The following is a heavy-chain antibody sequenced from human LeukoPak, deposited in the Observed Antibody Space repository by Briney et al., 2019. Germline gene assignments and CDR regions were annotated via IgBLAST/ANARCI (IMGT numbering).Heavy chain of an antibody. CDR1: GGSISSSSYY. D-gene: IGHD1-1*01. Sequence: PSETLSLTCTVSGGSISSSSYYWGWIRQPPGKGLEWIGSIYYSGSTYYNPSLKSRVTISVDTSKNQFSLKLSSVTAADTAVYYCARAVQASVQPRFDPWGQGTLVTVSS. CDR2: IYYSGST. CDR3: ARAVQASVQPRFDP. V-gene: IGHV4-39*07. J-gene: IGHJ5*02.